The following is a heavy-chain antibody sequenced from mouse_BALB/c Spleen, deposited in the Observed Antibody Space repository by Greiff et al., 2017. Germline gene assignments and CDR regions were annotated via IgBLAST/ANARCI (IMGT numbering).Heavy chain of an antibody. J-gene: IGHJ3*01. V-gene: IGHV5-12-2*01. D-gene: IGHD3-2*01. CDR2: ISNGGGST. CDR1: GFTFSSYT. CDR3: ARRDSSGPWFAY. Sequence: EVQLQESGGGLVQPGGSLKLSCAASGFTFSSYTMSWVRQTPEKRLEWVAYISNGGGSTYYPDTVKGRFTISRDNAKNTLYLQMSSLKSEDTAMYYCARRDSSGPWFAYWGQGTLVTVSA.